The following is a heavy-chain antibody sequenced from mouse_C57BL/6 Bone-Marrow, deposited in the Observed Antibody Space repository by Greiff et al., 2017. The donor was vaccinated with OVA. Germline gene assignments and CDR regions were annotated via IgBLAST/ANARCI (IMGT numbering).Heavy chain of an antibody. CDR2: INPYNGDT. CDR1: GYSFTGYF. CDR3: ARWGLRPRYGYFDV. D-gene: IGHD2-2*01. V-gene: IGHV1-20*01. Sequence: VQLQQSGPELVKPGDSVKISCKASGYSFTGYFMNWVMQSHGKSLEWIGRINPYNGDTFYNQQFKGKATLTVDKSSSTAYMELRSLTSEDSAVYYCARWGLRPRYGYFDVWGTGTTVTVSS. J-gene: IGHJ1*03.